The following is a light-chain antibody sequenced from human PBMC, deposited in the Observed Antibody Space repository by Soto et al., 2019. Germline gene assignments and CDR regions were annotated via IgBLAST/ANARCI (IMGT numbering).Light chain of an antibody. CDR3: QQYHNWPA. J-gene: IGKJ1*01. CDR1: QSVFSS. V-gene: IGKV3-15*01. Sequence: ETVMTQSPATLSVSPGERATLSCRASQSVFSSLAWYQYKPGQAPRLLIYGAATRATGIPARFSGSGSGTEFTLTISSLQSDDIAVYYCQQYHNWPAFGQGTKVEIK. CDR2: GAA.